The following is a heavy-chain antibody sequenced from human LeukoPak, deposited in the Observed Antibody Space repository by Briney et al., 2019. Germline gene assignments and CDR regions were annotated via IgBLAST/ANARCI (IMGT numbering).Heavy chain of an antibody. J-gene: IGHJ4*01. CDR1: GGSISSGGYY. CDR3: ARDWSGPYYFDH. D-gene: IGHD3-3*01. CDR2: MSQTGST. Sequence: SQTLSLTCTVSGGSISSGGYYWTWIRQPPGKGLEWIGYMSQTGSTYYNPSLKSRVTISVDTSKSQFSLKLTSVTAADTAVYYCARDWSGPYYFDHWGQGILVTVSS. V-gene: IGHV4-31*03.